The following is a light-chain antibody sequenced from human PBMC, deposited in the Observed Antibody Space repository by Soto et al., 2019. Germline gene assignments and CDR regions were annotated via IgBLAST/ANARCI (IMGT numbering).Light chain of an antibody. Sequence: DIQMIQSPSSLSASVGDRVTITCQASQEISNYLNWYQQKPGKAPKLLIYYASNLERGVPSRFSGRGSGTDFTFTISSLQPEDFATYYCQQYDHLPRTFGRGTKVEIK. CDR3: QQYDHLPRT. CDR1: QEISNY. J-gene: IGKJ1*01. CDR2: YAS. V-gene: IGKV1-33*01.